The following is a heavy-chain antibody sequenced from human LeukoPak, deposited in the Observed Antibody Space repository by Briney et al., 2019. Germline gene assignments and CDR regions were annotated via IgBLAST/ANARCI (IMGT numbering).Heavy chain of an antibody. D-gene: IGHD3-9*01. Sequence: GGSLRLSCAASGFTFGSYWMSWVRQAPGKGLEWVANIKQDGSEKYYVDSVKGRFTISRDNAKNSLYLQMNSLRAEDTAVYYCARVLPHYDILTGYYTQPPRGMDVWGQGTTVTVSS. J-gene: IGHJ6*02. CDR2: IKQDGSEK. CDR1: GFTFGSYW. CDR3: ARVLPHYDILTGYYTQPPRGMDV. V-gene: IGHV3-7*02.